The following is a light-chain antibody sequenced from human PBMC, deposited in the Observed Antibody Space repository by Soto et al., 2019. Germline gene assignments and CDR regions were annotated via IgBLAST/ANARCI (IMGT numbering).Light chain of an antibody. Sequence: QSVLTQPPSLSGAPGQRVTISCTGSSSNLGAGFDAHWYQQLPGTAPKLLIFGNNNRPSGVPDRFSGSKSGSSASLAITGLQAEDEADYDCQSTSLGGLHVFGPGTKLPVL. CDR2: GNN. J-gene: IGLJ1*01. CDR1: SSNLGAGFD. CDR3: QSTSLGGLHV. V-gene: IGLV1-40*01.